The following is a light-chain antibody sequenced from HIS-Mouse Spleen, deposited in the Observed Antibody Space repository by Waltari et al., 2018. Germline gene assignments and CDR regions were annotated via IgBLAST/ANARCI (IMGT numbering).Light chain of an antibody. J-gene: IGLJ2*01. CDR2: EDS. Sequence: SYELTQPPSVSVSPGPTARITCSGDALPKTYAAWYQQKSGQAPVLVIYEDSKRPSGIPERFSGSSSGTMATLTISGAQVEDEADYYCYSTDSSGNHRVFGGGTKLTVL. CDR3: YSTDSSGNHRV. V-gene: IGLV3-10*01. CDR1: ALPKTY.